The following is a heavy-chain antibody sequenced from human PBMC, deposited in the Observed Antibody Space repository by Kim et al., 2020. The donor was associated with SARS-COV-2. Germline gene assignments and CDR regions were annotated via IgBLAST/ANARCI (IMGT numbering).Heavy chain of an antibody. J-gene: IGHJ4*02. CDR3: ASARTYYYDSSGYYQLDY. CDR2: KWYDGSKK. V-gene: IGHV3-33*01. D-gene: IGHD3-22*01. Sequence: EGVAVKWYDGSKKDYADSVKGRLTNSRDNSKNTLYLQMNSLRAEDTAVYYCASARTYYYDSSGYYQLDYWGQGTLVTVSS.